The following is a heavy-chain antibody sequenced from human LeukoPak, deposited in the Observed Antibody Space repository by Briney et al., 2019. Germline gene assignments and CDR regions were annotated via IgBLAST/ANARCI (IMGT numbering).Heavy chain of an antibody. D-gene: IGHD6-13*01. J-gene: IGHJ5*02. Sequence: SETLFLTCTVSGGSISSYYWSWIRQPPGKGLEWIGYIYYSGSTNYNPSLKSRDTISVDTSKNQFSLKLSSVTAADTAVYYCARGLRSSWLLNWFDPWGQGTLVTVSS. CDR3: ARGLRSSWLLNWFDP. CDR1: GGSISSYY. V-gene: IGHV4-59*12. CDR2: IYYSGST.